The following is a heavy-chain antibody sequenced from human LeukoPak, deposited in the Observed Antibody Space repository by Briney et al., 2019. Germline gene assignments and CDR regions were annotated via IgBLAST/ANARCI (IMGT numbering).Heavy chain of an antibody. CDR3: ARGLKIVVPAPERGGYYYYYYMDV. CDR2: IHYSGST. CDR1: GGPIGGYY. D-gene: IGHD2-2*01. V-gene: IGHV4-59*01. J-gene: IGHJ6*03. Sequence: SETLSLTCTVSGGPIGGYYWNWIRQPPKRGLEWIGFIHYSGSTDYNPSLKSRVTISLDTPKNQLSLNLSSVTAADTAVYYCARGLKIVVPAPERGGYYYYYYMDVWGKGTTVTVSS.